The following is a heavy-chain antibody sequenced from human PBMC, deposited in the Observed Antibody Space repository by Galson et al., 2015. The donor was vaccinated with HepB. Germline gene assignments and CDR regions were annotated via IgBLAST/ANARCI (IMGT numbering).Heavy chain of an antibody. J-gene: IGHJ4*02. V-gene: IGHV3-23*01. CDR3: AKRLKEGYCSGGSCSDYFDY. Sequence: SLRLSCAASGFTFSDFAMSWVRQAPGKGLEWVSSISGSGGYTYYPDSVKGRFTISRDNSKNTVYLQMNSLRAEDTAVYYCAKRLKEGYCSGGSCSDYFDYWGQGTQVTVSS. CDR2: ISGSGGYT. CDR1: GFTFSDFA. D-gene: IGHD2-15*01.